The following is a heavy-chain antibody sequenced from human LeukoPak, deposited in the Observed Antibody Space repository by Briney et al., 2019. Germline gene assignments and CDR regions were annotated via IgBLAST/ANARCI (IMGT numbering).Heavy chain of an antibody. J-gene: IGHJ4*02. Sequence: PGGSLRLSCAASGFTFDDYAMHWVRQAPGKGLEWVSGISWNSGSIGYADSVKGRFTISRDNAKNSLYLQMNSLRAEDTAVYYCARGEYQLPGDYWGQGTLVTVSS. CDR3: ARGEYQLPGDY. CDR1: GFTFDDYA. CDR2: ISWNSGSI. V-gene: IGHV3-9*01. D-gene: IGHD2-2*01.